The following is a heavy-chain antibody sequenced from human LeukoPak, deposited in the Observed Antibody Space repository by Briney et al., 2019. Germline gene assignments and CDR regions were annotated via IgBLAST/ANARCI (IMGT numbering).Heavy chain of an antibody. D-gene: IGHD4-17*01. V-gene: IGHV4-59*01. CDR2: IYYSGST. J-gene: IGHJ6*02. CDR3: ARATVTIDWRYGMDV. Sequence: SETLSLTCTVSGGSISSYYWSWIRQPPGKGLEWNGYIYYSGSTNYNPSLKGRVTISVDTSKNQFSLKLSSVTAADTAVYYCARATVTIDWRYGMDVWGQGTTVTVSS. CDR1: GGSISSYY.